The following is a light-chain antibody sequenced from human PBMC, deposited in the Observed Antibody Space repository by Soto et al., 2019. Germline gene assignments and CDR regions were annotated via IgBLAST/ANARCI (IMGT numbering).Light chain of an antibody. CDR2: DAS. Sequence: DIQMTQSPSTLSASVGDRVTITCRASQSISSWLAWYQQKPGKAPKLLIYDASSLESGVPSRFSDSGSGTEFTLTISSLQPDDFATYYCQQYNSQWTFGQGTKVDIK. J-gene: IGKJ1*01. CDR1: QSISSW. V-gene: IGKV1-5*01. CDR3: QQYNSQWT.